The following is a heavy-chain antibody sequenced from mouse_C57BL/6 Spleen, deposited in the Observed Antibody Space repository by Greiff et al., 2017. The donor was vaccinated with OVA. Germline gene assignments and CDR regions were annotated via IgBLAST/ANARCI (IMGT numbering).Heavy chain of an antibody. Sequence: EVKLVESGGGLVKPGGSLKLSCAASGFTFSDYGMHWVRQAPEKGLEWVAYISSGSSTIYYADTVKGRFTISRDNAKNTLFLQMTSLRSEDTAMYYCARFYDYDIYAMDCWGQGTSVTVSS. D-gene: IGHD2-4*01. CDR2: ISSGSSTI. J-gene: IGHJ4*01. CDR1: GFTFSDYG. CDR3: ARFYDYDIYAMDC. V-gene: IGHV5-17*01.